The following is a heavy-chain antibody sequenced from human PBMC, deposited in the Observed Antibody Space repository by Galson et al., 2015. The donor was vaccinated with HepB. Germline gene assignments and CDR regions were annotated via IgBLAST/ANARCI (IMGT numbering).Heavy chain of an antibody. V-gene: IGHV3-11*06. CDR1: GFTFNDYY. J-gene: IGHJ5*02. CDR2: MGRDYGSK. Sequence: SLRLSCAVSGFTFNDYYIAWIRQAPGKGLEWISFMGRDYGSKHYADSVRGRFTSRDNTKNSLDLEMNNLIPEDTAVYYCARVTLYSENSYWGFDAWGQGTLVTVSS. D-gene: IGHD4-11*01. CDR3: ARVTLYSENSYWGFDA.